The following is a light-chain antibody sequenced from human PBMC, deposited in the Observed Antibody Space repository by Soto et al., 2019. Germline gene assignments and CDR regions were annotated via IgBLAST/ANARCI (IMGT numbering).Light chain of an antibody. CDR3: QQYNDNWT. CDR1: QSISSW. V-gene: IGKV1-5*03. J-gene: IGKJ1*01. Sequence: DIQMTQSPSTLSASVGDRVTMTCRASQSISSWLAWYQQKPGTAPKLLIYKASTLQSGVPSRFSGSGSGTDFTLTITSLQPDDSATYYCQQYNDNWTFGQGTKV. CDR2: KAS.